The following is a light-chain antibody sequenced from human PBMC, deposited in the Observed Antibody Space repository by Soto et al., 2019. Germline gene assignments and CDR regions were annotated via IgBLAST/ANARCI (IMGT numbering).Light chain of an antibody. CDR3: QHRHSWPYS. V-gene: IGKV3-11*01. CDR2: DAS. J-gene: IGKJ2*03. Sequence: EIVLTQSPATLSLSPGERATLSCRASQSVSTFLAWYQQKPGQSPRLLIYDASNRATGTPPRFSGSGSGTDFTLTISSLEPEDFAVYYCQHRHSWPYSFGQGTKLEIK. CDR1: QSVSTF.